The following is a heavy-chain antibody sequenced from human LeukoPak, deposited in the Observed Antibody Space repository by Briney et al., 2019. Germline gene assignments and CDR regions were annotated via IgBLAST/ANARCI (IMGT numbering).Heavy chain of an antibody. Sequence: GASVKVSFYVSGYTLTELSLHWVRQAPGKGLEWMGGFDPEDGETIYAQKFQGRVTMTEDTSTDTAYMELSSLRSEDTAVYYCATGVYSSSWYYFDYWGQGTLVTVSS. CDR2: FDPEDGET. D-gene: IGHD6-13*01. J-gene: IGHJ4*02. V-gene: IGHV1-24*01. CDR3: ATGVYSSSWYYFDY. CDR1: GYTLTELS.